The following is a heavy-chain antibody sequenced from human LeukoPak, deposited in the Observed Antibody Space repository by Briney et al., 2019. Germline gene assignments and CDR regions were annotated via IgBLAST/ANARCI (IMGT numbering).Heavy chain of an antibody. CDR1: GYTFTGYY. CDR3: ARDQYHFQLLWDSYYYYGMDV. D-gene: IGHD2-2*01. CDR2: INPNSGGT. V-gene: IGHV1-2*02. J-gene: IGHJ6*02. Sequence: ASVKVSCKASGYTFTGYYMHWVRQAPGQGLEWMGWINPNSGGTNYAQKFQGRVTMTRDTSISTAYMELSRLRSDDTAVYYCARDQYHFQLLWDSYYYYGMDVWGQGTTVTVSS.